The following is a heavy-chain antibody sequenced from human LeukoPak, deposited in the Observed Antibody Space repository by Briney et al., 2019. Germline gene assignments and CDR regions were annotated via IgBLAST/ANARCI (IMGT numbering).Heavy chain of an antibody. V-gene: IGHV1-2*02. Sequence: ASVKVSCKASGYTLTGYYMHWVRQAPGQGLEWMGWINPNSGGTNYAQKFQGRVTMTRDTSISTTYMDLTRLTSDDTAVYYCARGPEYGGTIDYWGQGTLVTVSS. J-gene: IGHJ4*02. CDR3: ARGPEYGGTIDY. CDR1: GYTLTGYY. CDR2: INPNSGGT. D-gene: IGHD4-23*01.